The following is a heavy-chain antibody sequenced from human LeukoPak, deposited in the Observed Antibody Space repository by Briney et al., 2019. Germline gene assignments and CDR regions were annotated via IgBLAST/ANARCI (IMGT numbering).Heavy chain of an antibody. CDR1: GFTFSSYA. V-gene: IGHV3-23*01. CDR2: IFGSGAT. D-gene: IGHD6-25*01. Sequence: GGSLRLSCAASGFTFSSYAMTWVRQAPGKGLDWVSVIFGSGATYYADSVRGRFTISRDNSKNTLYLQMNNLRAEDTALYYCAKGRGPAATHPDYWGQGTLVTVSS. CDR3: AKGRGPAATHPDY. J-gene: IGHJ4*02.